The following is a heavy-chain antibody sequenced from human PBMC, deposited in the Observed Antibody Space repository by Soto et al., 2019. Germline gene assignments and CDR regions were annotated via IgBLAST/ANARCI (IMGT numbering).Heavy chain of an antibody. CDR2: ISYDGSNK. J-gene: IGHJ3*02. D-gene: IGHD1-26*01. V-gene: IGHV3-30-3*01. CDR1: GFTFSSYA. Sequence: GGSLRLSCAASGFTFSSYAMHWVRQAPGKGLEWEAVISYDGSNKYYADSVNGRFTISRDNSKNTMYLQMNSLRAEDTAVYYCARQIERYSGSYPSYDAFHIWGQGTLFTDSS. CDR3: ARQIERYSGSYPSYDAFHI.